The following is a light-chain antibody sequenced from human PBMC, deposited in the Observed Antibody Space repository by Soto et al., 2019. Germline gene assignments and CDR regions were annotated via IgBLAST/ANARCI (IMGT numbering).Light chain of an antibody. Sequence: QSALTQPPSVSGAPGQRVTISCTGSSSKNEAGYDVHWYQQLQRTATKLLNYDNSTRPSAVPDRFTGSKSDTSASQTITDLHAEDEADFYCQSYDGSLSGYVFGTGIKVTVL. CDR2: DNS. V-gene: IGLV1-40*01. CDR1: SSKNEAGYD. J-gene: IGLJ1*01. CDR3: QSYDGSLSGYV.